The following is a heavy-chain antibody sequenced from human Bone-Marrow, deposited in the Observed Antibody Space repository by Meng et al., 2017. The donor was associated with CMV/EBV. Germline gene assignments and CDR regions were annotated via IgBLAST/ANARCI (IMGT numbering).Heavy chain of an antibody. Sequence: GGSLRLSCEGFGFNFNSYTMDWVRQAPGRGLEWVSAISSGSHYIYYADSVKGRFTISRDNAKNSLYLQMNSLRAEDTAVYYCVRADPTKRSSPTSCLDYWGQGKLVTVSS. J-gene: IGHJ4*02. CDR1: GFNFNSYT. V-gene: IGHV3-21*01. CDR3: VRADPTKRSSPTSCLDY. CDR2: ISSGSHYI. D-gene: IGHD2-2*01.